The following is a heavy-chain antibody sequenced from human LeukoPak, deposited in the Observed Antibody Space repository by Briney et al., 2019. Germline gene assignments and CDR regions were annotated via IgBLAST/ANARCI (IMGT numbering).Heavy chain of an antibody. CDR1: GFTFSSYA. Sequence: GGSLRLSCAASGFTFSSYAKSWVRQAPGKGLEWVSAISGSGGSTYYADSVKGRFTISRDNSKNTLYLQMNSLRAEDTAVYYCAKSEGLYYDSSGLGAFDIWGQGTMVTVSS. CDR3: AKSEGLYYDSSGLGAFDI. CDR2: ISGSGGST. V-gene: IGHV3-23*01. J-gene: IGHJ3*02. D-gene: IGHD3-22*01.